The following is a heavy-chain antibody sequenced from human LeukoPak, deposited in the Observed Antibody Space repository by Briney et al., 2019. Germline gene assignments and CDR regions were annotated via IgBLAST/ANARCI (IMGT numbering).Heavy chain of an antibody. V-gene: IGHV3-48*03. D-gene: IGHD4-23*01. J-gene: IGHJ4*02. Sequence: GGSLRLSCAASGSTFSSYEMNWVRQAPGKGLEWVSYISSSGSTIYYADSVKGRFTISRDNAKNSLYLQMNSLRAEDTAVYYCARVGNSPDYWGQGTLVTVSS. CDR3: ARVGNSPDY. CDR1: GSTFSSYE. CDR2: ISSSGSTI.